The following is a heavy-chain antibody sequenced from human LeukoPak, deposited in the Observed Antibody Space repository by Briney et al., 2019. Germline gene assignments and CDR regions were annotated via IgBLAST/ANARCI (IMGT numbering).Heavy chain of an antibody. CDR3: ARYVDTTMLT. V-gene: IGHV3-48*02. Sequence: GGSLRLSCAASGFTFSRYTMNWVRQAPGKGLEWVSYISSSSSTIYYADSVKGRFTISRDNAKNSLYLQMNSLRDEDTAVYYCARYVDTTMLTWGQGTLVTVSS. J-gene: IGHJ4*02. CDR1: GFTFSRYT. CDR2: ISSSSSTI. D-gene: IGHD5-18*01.